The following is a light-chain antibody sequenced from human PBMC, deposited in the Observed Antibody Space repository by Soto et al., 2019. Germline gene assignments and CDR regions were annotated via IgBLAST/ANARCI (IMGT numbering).Light chain of an antibody. CDR2: GAS. V-gene: IGKV3-20*01. J-gene: IGKJ3*01. CDR3: QQYGSSREST. Sequence: EIVLTQSPCSLSLSPLERSTLSCRASQSVSSSYLAWYQQKPGQAPRLLIYGASSRATGIPDRFSGSGSGTDFTLTISRLEPEDLAVYYCQQYGSSRESTFGPGTKVDIK. CDR1: QSVSSSY.